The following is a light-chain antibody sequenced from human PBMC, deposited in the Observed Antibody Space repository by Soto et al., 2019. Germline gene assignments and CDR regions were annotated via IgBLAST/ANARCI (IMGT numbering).Light chain of an antibody. CDR3: QQYNSYSPWT. CDR1: QSISSS. CDR2: DAS. Sequence: DIQMTQSPSTLSASVGDRVTITCRASQSISSSLAWYQQKPGKAPKLLIYDASSLESGVPTRFSGSGSGTESTLTISSLQPDDIATYYCQQYNSYSPWTFGQGTKVEIK. V-gene: IGKV1-5*01. J-gene: IGKJ1*01.